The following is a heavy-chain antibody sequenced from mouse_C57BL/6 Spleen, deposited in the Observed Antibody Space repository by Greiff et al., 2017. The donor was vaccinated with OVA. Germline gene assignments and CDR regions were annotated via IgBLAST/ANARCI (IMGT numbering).Heavy chain of an antibody. Sequence: EVKVVESEGGLVQPGSSMKLSCTASGFTFSDYYMAWVRQVPEKGLEWVANINYDGSSTYYLDSLKSRFIISRDNAKNILYLQMSSLKSEDTATYYCARVRGSTVVEDAMDCWGQGTSVTVSS. CDR1: GFTFSDYY. CDR2: INYDGSST. D-gene: IGHD1-1*01. V-gene: IGHV5-16*01. CDR3: ARVRGSTVVEDAMDC. J-gene: IGHJ4*01.